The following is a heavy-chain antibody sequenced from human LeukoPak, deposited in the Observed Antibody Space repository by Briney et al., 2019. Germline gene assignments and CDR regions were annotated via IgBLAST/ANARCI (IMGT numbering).Heavy chain of an antibody. CDR1: GFTFYSHA. V-gene: IGHV3-30-3*01. D-gene: IGHD1-26*01. Sequence: PEGSLRLSCAASGFTFYSHAMVWVRQAPGKGLEWVSFISFDGGNQVHADSVMGRFTISRDNSKNTVDLQINSLRHEDTAVYYCAKDWGQRGVGASLGHWGQGTLVTVSS. J-gene: IGHJ4*02. CDR2: ISFDGGNQ. CDR3: AKDWGQRGVGASLGH.